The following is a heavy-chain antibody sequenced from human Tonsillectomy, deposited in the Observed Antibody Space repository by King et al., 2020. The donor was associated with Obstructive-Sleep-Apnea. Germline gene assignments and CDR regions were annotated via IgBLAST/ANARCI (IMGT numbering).Heavy chain of an antibody. J-gene: IGHJ4*02. D-gene: IGHD1-14*01. CDR2: VYHSGST. V-gene: IGHV4-38-2*02. CDR1: GYSISSGYY. Sequence: QLQESGPGLVKPPETLSLTCSVSGYSISSGYYWGWIRQPPGKGLVWIGSVYHSGSTYFHPSLKSRVSISVDTSKNQFSLKVTAVTAADTAVYYCARERNPLAPPHAFDYWGQGTLVTVSS. CDR3: ARERNPLAPPHAFDY.